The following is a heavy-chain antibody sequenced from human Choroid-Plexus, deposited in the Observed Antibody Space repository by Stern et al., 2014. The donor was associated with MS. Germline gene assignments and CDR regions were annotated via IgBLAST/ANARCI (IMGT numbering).Heavy chain of an antibody. D-gene: IGHD2/OR15-2a*01. Sequence: VQLVESGGGVVQPGRPLRLSCVASGFTLGSCAMHWVRQAPGKGLEWVAGVSYDGRNKYYADSVKGRFTISRDNSQNNLYMQMSSLRPEDTAVYYCAKDRQYLTYFFDHWGQGSLVTVSS. CDR3: AKDRQYLTYFFDH. V-gene: IGHV3-30*18. CDR2: VSYDGRNK. CDR1: GFTLGSCA. J-gene: IGHJ5*02.